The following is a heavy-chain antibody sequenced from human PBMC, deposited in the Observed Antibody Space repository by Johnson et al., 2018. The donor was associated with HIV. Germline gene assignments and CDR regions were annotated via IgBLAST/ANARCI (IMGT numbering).Heavy chain of an antibody. CDR2: ISYDGSNK. J-gene: IGHJ3*02. CDR1: GFTFSSYA. V-gene: IGHV3-30*14. CDR3: ARGKSSGWYGSGKGYAFDI. D-gene: IGHD6-19*01. Sequence: VQLVESGGGVVQPGRSLRLSCAASGFTFSSYAMHWVRQAPGKGLEWVAVISYDGSNKYYADSVKGRFTISRDNSKNTLYLQMNSLRAEDTAVYYCARGKSSGWYGSGKGYAFDIWGQGTMVTVSS.